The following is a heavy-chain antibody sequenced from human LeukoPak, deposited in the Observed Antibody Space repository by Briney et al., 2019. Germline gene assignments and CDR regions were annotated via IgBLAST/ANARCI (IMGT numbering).Heavy chain of an antibody. CDR2: ISASANST. CDR1: GFTFDIYA. D-gene: IGHD2-2*01. V-gene: IGHV3-23*01. J-gene: IGHJ3*02. CDR3: ARGPSCTSTSCYVIGALDI. Sequence: GGSLTLSCAASGFTFDIYAMTWVRQAPGEGPDWVSGISASANSTYYADSVKGRFVISRDNSKNTLFLQMNSLRVDDMAVYYCARGPSCTSTSCYVIGALDIWGLGTTVTVSS.